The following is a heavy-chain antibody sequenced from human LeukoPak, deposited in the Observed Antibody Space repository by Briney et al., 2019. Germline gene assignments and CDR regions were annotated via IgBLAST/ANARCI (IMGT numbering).Heavy chain of an antibody. Sequence: PGGSLRLSCAASGFTFTAAWMSWVRQAPGKGLEWLSAISGTTGTTFYADSVKGRFTISRDNSKNTLFLQMNSLRAEDTAVYYCATKTSYGDRYFDYWGQGTLVTVSS. CDR2: ISGTTGTT. J-gene: IGHJ4*02. CDR1: GFTFTAAW. D-gene: IGHD4-17*01. V-gene: IGHV3-23*01. CDR3: ATKTSYGDRYFDY.